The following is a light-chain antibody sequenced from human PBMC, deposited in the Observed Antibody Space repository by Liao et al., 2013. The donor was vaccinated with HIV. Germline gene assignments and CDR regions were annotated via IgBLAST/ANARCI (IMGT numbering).Light chain of an antibody. CDR3: QAWDSSTYV. Sequence: SYVLTQPPSLSVAPGKTARVTCGGNNIGSKSVHWHQQKPGQAPVVVMFYDSDRPSGIRERFSGSNSGITATLTISGVEAGDEADHYCQAWDSSTYVFGTGTKVTVL. V-gene: IGLV3-21*01. CDR1: NIGSKS. J-gene: IGLJ1*01. CDR2: YDS.